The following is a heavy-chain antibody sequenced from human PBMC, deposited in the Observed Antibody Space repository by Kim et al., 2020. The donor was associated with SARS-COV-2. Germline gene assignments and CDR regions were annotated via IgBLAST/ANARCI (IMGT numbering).Heavy chain of an antibody. D-gene: IGHD7-27*01. V-gene: IGHV3-33*06. CDR3: AKPGPPGYFDY. CDR1: GFTFSSYG. Sequence: GGSLRLSCAASGFTFSSYGMHWVRQAPGKGLEWVAVIWYDGSNKYYADSVKGRFTISRDNSKNTLYLQMNSLRAEDTAVYYCAKPGPPGYFDYWGQGTLVTVSS. CDR2: IWYDGSNK. J-gene: IGHJ4*02.